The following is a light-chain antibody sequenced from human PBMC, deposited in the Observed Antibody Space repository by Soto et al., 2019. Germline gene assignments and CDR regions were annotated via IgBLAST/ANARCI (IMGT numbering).Light chain of an antibody. V-gene: IGLV4-60*02. CDR1: SGHSSNI. CDR2: VEGSGTF. CDR3: ETWDSNTWV. J-gene: IGLJ3*02. Sequence: QSVLTQSSSVSASLGSSVKLTCTLSSGHSSNIIAWHQQQPGKAPRYLMKVEGSGTFNKGSGVPDRFSGYRSGADRYLTISDLQFEDEADYYCETWDSNTWVFGGGTKPTVL.